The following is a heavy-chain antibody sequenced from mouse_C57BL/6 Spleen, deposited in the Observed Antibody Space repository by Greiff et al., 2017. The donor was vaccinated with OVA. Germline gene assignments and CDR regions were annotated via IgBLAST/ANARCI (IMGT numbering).Heavy chain of an antibody. Sequence: VQLQQPGAELVKPGASVKMSCKASGYTFTSYWITWVKQRPGQGLEWIGDIYPGSGSTNYNEKFKSKATLTVDTSSSTAYMHLSSLTSEDSAVYYCARSDYGSSFFDYWGQGTTLTVSS. CDR1: GYTFTSYW. D-gene: IGHD1-1*01. V-gene: IGHV1-55*01. CDR3: ARSDYGSSFFDY. J-gene: IGHJ2*01. CDR2: IYPGSGST.